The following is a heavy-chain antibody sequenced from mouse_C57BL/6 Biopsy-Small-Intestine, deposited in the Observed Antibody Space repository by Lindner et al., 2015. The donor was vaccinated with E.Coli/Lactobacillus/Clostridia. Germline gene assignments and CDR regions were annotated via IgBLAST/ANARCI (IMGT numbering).Heavy chain of an antibody. V-gene: IGHV1-9*01. Sequence: VQLQESGAEVMKPGASVTLSCKATGYTFTGYWIEWVKLRPGHGLEWIGEILPGSGSTSYNEKFKGKATFTADTSSNTAYMQLSSLTTEDSAIYYCAREGDYDYDVVDYWGQGTTLTVSS. CDR1: GYTFTGYW. D-gene: IGHD2-4*01. J-gene: IGHJ2*01. CDR3: AREGDYDYDVVDY. CDR2: ILPGSGST.